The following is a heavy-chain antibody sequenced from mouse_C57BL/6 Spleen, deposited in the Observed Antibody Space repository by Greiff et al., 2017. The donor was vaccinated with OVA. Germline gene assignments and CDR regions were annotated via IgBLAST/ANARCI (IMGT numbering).Heavy chain of an antibody. D-gene: IGHD2-10*02. Sequence: QVQLKQPGAELVKPGASVKLSCKASGYTFTSYWMHWVKQRPGRGLEWIGRIDPNSGGIKYNETFKSKATLTVDKPSSTAYMQLSSLTSEDSAVYYCARSRGYGNYDAMDYWGQGTSVTVSS. CDR2: IDPNSGGI. J-gene: IGHJ4*01. V-gene: IGHV1-72*01. CDR3: ARSRGYGNYDAMDY. CDR1: GYTFTSYW.